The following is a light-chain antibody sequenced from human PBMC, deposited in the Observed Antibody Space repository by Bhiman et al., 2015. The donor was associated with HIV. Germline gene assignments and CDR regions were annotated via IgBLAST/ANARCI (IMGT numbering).Light chain of an antibody. J-gene: IGLJ1*01. CDR1: SSDVGGYNY. CDR3: SSYTGSSTVV. CDR2: DVS. Sequence: QSALTQPASVSGSPGQSITISCTGTSSDVGGYNYVSWYQQHPGKAPKLLIYDVSNRPSGVSNRFSGSKSGNTASLTISGLQAEDEADYYCSSYTGSSTVVFGTGTKVTVL. V-gene: IGLV2-14*03.